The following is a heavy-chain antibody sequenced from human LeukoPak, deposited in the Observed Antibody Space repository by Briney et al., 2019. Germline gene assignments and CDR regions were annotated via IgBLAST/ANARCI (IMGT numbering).Heavy chain of an antibody. CDR3: AKDPRITMIVVVVRFDI. Sequence: GGSLRLSCAASGFTFSSYAMSWVRQAPGKGLEWVSDISGSGGSTYYADSVKGRFTISRDISKNTLCLQMNSLRAEDTAVYYCAKDPRITMIVVVVRFDIWGQGTMVTVSS. CDR1: GFTFSSYA. J-gene: IGHJ3*02. V-gene: IGHV3-23*01. CDR2: ISGSGGST. D-gene: IGHD3-22*01.